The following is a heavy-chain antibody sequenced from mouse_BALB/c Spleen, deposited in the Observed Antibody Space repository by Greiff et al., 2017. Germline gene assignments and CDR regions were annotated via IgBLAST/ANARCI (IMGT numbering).Heavy chain of an antibody. CDR3: ARDNYDYSYAMDY. CDR2: IWGDGST. J-gene: IGHJ4*01. CDR1: GFSLTGYG. Sequence: VQGVESGPGLVAPSQSLSITCTVSGFSLTGYGVNWVRQPPGKGLEWLGMIWGDGSTDYNSALKSRLSISKDNSKSQVFLKMNSLQTDDTARYYCARDNYDYSYAMDYWGQGTSVTVSS. V-gene: IGHV2-6-7*01. D-gene: IGHD2-4*01.